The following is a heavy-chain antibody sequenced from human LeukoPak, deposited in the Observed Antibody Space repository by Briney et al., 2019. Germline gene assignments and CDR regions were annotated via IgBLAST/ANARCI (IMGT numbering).Heavy chain of an antibody. D-gene: IGHD3-9*01. V-gene: IGHV3-15*07. CDR1: GFTFSNAW. Sequence: GGSLRLSCAASGFTFSNAWMNWVRQAPGKGLEWVGRIKSKTDGGTTDYAAPVKGRFTISRDDSKNTPYLQMNSLKTEDTAVYYCTTDQIKYYDILTGYYYFDYWGQGTLVTVSS. J-gene: IGHJ4*02. CDR2: IKSKTDGGTT. CDR3: TTDQIKYYDILTGYYYFDY.